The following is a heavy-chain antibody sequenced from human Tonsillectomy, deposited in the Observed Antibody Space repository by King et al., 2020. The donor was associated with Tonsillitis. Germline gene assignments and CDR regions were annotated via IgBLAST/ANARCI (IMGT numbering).Heavy chain of an antibody. CDR3: AKDGGHLDI. D-gene: IGHD3-16*01. Sequence: VQLVESGGGVVQPGRSLRLSCAASGFTFSSYGMHWVRQAPGKGLEWVAVISYDGSNKYYADSVKGRFTISRDNSKNKLYLQMNSLRAEDTAVYYCAKDGGHLDIWGQGTMVTVSS. V-gene: IGHV3-30*18. J-gene: IGHJ3*02. CDR1: GFTFSSYG. CDR2: ISYDGSNK.